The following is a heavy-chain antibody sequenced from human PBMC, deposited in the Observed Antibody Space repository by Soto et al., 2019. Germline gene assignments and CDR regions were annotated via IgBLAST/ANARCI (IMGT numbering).Heavy chain of an antibody. CDR3: ARDGTQWDQRLCDN. CDR1: GHISGHYG. V-gene: IGHV1-18*01. Sequence: QVQLVQSAPELTKPGASVKVSCRVSGHISGHYGISWVRLRAGQGLEWMGWISAHRGHTNYAHKFRGRVTMTTDPSTATVSMEVTNLLSDDTAVYFCARDGTQWDQRLCDNWGQGTLVTVSS. D-gene: IGHD1-26*01. J-gene: IGHJ4*02. CDR2: ISAHRGHT.